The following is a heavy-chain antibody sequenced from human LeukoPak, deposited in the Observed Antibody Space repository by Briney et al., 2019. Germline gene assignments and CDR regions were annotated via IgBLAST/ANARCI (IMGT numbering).Heavy chain of an antibody. CDR1: GGSFSGYY. J-gene: IGHJ4*02. CDR3: ARHTVTTYLGIKDY. V-gene: IGHV4-34*01. CDR2: INHSGST. D-gene: IGHD4-17*01. Sequence: SETLSLTCAVYGGSFSGYYWSWIRQPPGKGLEWIGEINHSGSTNYNPSLTSRVTISVDTSKNQFSLKLGSVTAADTAVYYCARHTVTTYLGIKDYWGQGTLVTVSS.